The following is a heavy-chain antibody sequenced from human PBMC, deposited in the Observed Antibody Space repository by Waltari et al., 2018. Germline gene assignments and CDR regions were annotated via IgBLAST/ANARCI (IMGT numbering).Heavy chain of an antibody. CDR3: ARVATRSPPRDAFDI. CDR2: IYHSGST. Sequence: QVQLQESGPGLVKPSGTLSLTCAVSGGSISSSNWWSWVRQPPGKGLEWIGEIYHSGSTNYSPALKSRVTIAVDKSKNQFSLKLSSVTAADTAVYYCARVATRSPPRDAFDIWGQGTMVTVSS. D-gene: IGHD5-12*01. J-gene: IGHJ3*02. V-gene: IGHV4-4*02. CDR1: GGSISSSNW.